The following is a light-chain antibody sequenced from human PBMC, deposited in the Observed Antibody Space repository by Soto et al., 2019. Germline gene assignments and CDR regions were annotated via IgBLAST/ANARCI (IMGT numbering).Light chain of an antibody. V-gene: IGLV3-21*02. CDR2: DDS. CDR3: QVWDSSGDHHVI. Sequence: SYELTQPPSVSVAPGQTARITFGGDNIGSKGVHWYQQRPGQAPVLVVYDDSDRPSGIPERFTGSNSGNTATLTISTVEAGDEAGYYCQVWDSSGDHHVIFGGGTKLTVL. CDR1: NIGSKG. J-gene: IGLJ2*01.